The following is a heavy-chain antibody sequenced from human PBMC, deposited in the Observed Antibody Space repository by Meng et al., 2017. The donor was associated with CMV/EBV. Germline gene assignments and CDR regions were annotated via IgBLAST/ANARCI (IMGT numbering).Heavy chain of an antibody. CDR3: ARGLLTGTTLYYGMDV. CDR1: GGPFSSYA. J-gene: IGHJ6*02. CDR2: IIPIFGTA. D-gene: IGHD1/OR15-1a*01. Sequence: SVKVSCKASGGPFSSYAISWVRQAPGQGLEWMGGIIPIFGTANYAQKFQGRVTITTDESTSTAYMELRSLRSDDTAVYYCARGLLTGTTLYYGMDVWGQGTTVTVSS. V-gene: IGHV1-69*05.